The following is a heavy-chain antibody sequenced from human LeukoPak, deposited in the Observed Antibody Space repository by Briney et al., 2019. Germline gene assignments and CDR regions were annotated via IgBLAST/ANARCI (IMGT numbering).Heavy chain of an antibody. D-gene: IGHD3-16*02. Sequence: SETLSLTCTVSGGSISSYYWSWIRQPPGKGLEWIGYMHYSGNTNYNPSLKSRVTMSVDTSKNQFSLKLTSVTAADTAVYYCARSNYVWGSYRPRQSDAFDIWGQGTMVTVSS. CDR3: ARSNYVWGSYRPRQSDAFDI. V-gene: IGHV4-59*12. J-gene: IGHJ3*02. CDR2: MHYSGNT. CDR1: GGSISSYY.